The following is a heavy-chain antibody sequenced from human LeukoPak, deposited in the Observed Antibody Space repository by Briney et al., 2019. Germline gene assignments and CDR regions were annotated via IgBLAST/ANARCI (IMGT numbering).Heavy chain of an antibody. J-gene: IGHJ3*02. CDR2: IYHSGST. V-gene: IGHV4-38-2*02. CDR3: ARDYGDLSDAFDI. D-gene: IGHD4-17*01. CDR1: GYSISSGYY. Sequence: SETLSLTCAVSGYSISSGYYWGWIRQPPGKGLEWIGSIYHSGSTYYNPSLKSRVTISVDTSKNQSSLKLSSVTAADTAVYYCARDYGDLSDAFDIWGQGTMVTVSS.